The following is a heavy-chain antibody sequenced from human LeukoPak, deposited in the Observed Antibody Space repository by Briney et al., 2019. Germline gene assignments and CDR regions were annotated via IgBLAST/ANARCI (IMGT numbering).Heavy chain of an antibody. V-gene: IGHV3-33*08. CDR3: ARPAEGSYYVQGFDY. CDR2: IWYDGSNK. CDR1: GFTFSSYA. J-gene: IGHJ4*02. Sequence: PGGSLRLSCAASGFTFSSYAMSWVRQAPGKGLEWVAVIWYDGSNKYYADSVKGRFTISRDNSKNTLYLQMNSLRAEDTAVYYCARPAEGSYYVQGFDYWGQGTLVTVSS. D-gene: IGHD1-26*01.